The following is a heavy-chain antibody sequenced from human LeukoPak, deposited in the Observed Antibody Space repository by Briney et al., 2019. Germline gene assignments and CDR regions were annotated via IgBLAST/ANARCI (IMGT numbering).Heavy chain of an antibody. CDR1: GFTFGSCW. Sequence: GGSLRLSCAASGFTFGSCWMNWVRQTPGKGLEWVANINQDGSQKFYVDSVKGRFTISRDNANNSLYLQMNSLRAEDTAEYYCRCRWDYWGQGTLVTVSS. J-gene: IGHJ4*02. CDR3: RCRWDY. V-gene: IGHV3-7*01. CDR2: INQDGSQK. D-gene: IGHD4-23*01.